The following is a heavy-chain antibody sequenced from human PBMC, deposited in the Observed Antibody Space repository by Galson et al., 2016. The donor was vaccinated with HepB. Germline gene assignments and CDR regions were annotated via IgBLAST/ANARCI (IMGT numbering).Heavy chain of an antibody. D-gene: IGHD1-26*01. CDR1: GYTFTSSG. V-gene: IGHV7-4-1*02. CDR2: INTNTGNP. Sequence: SCKASGYTFTSSGINWVRQAPGQGLEWMGWINTNTGNPTYGRGLTGRFVFSLDTSVSTAYLEISSLKTEDTAVYYCAKTGAILRRFWFDPWGQGTLVTV. J-gene: IGHJ5*02. CDR3: AKTGAILRRFWFDP.